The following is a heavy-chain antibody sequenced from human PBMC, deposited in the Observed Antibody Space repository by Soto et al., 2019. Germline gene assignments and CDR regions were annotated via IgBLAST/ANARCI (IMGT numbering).Heavy chain of an antibody. CDR1: GFSLSTSGMC. V-gene: IGHV2-70*11. Sequence: SGPTLVNPTQTLTLTCTFSGFSLSTSGMCVSWIRQPPGKALEWLARIDWDDDKYYSTSLKTRLTISKDTSKNQVVLTMTNMEPGDTATYYCARPPPHYVFGREDYYYYRDVWGKGTRVTVSS. J-gene: IGHJ6*03. CDR2: IDWDDDK. D-gene: IGHD3-16*01. CDR3: ARPPPHYVFGREDYYYYRDV.